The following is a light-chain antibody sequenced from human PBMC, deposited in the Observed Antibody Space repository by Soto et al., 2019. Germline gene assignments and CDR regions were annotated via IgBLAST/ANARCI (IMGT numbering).Light chain of an antibody. Sequence: EIVMTQSPATLSVSPGERATLSCRASQSVSSNLAWYQQKPGQAPRLLIYGASTRATGIPARFSGSGSGTEFTLTISSPQSEDFPVYYCQQYNNWPPLTFGQGTKVEIK. V-gene: IGKV3-15*01. CDR1: QSVSSN. CDR2: GAS. CDR3: QQYNNWPPLT. J-gene: IGKJ1*01.